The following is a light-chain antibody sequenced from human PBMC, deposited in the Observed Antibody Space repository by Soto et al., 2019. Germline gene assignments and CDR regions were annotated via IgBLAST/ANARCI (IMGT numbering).Light chain of an antibody. CDR2: KAS. CDR1: QTISSW. J-gene: IGKJ1*01. Sequence: DIQMTQSPSTLSASVGDRVSITCRASQTISSWLAWYQQKPGKAPKLLVYKASSLEGGVPSRFSGSASGTEFSLTISSLQPGDFAIYYCQQYSEYPWTFGQGTTVDVK. CDR3: QQYSEYPWT. V-gene: IGKV1-5*03.